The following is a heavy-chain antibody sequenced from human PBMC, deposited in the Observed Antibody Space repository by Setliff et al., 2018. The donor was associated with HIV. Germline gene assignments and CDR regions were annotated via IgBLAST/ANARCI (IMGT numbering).Heavy chain of an antibody. CDR2: MYYSGNT. J-gene: IGHJ4*02. CDR1: GVSISNYY. CDR3: ARATMWFGRLY. V-gene: IGHV4-59*01. Sequence: SETLSLTCTVSGVSISNYYWSWIRQPPGKGLEWIGYMYYSGNTNYSPSLKSRVTISADTSKNQFSLQLRSVTAADTAVYYCARATMWFGRLYWGQGYLVTVSS. D-gene: IGHD3-10*01.